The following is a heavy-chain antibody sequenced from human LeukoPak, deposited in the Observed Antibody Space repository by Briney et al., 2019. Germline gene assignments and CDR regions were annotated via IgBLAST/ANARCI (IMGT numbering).Heavy chain of an antibody. CDR2: VYPGDSET. J-gene: IGHJ4*02. V-gene: IGHV5-51*01. D-gene: IGHD4-17*01. Sequence: GESLKISCKGSGYSFTSYWIGWVRQMPGKGLEWMGIVYPGDSETRYSPSFQGQVTISADKSISTAYLQWSSLKASDTAMYYCARLWKGPNDYGEYAGDCWGQGTLVTVSS. CDR3: ARLWKGPNDYGEYAGDC. CDR1: GYSFTSYW.